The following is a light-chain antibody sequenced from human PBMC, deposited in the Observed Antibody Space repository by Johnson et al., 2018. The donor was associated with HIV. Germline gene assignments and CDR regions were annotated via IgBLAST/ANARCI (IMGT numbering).Light chain of an antibody. V-gene: IGLV1-51*01. CDR2: DNN. CDR1: SCDIGNNY. CDR3: GTWDSSLSAGV. Sequence: QSVLTQPPSVSAAPGQKVTISCSGSSCDIGNNYVSCHQQLPGTAPKLLIYDNNKRPSGIPDRISGSKSGTSATLGITGLQTGDEADYYCGTWDSSLSAGVFGTGTKVTVL. J-gene: IGLJ1*01.